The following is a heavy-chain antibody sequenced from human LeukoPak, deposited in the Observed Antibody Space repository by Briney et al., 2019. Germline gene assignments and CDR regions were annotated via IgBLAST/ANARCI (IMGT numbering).Heavy chain of an antibody. V-gene: IGHV1-18*01. D-gene: IGHD6-19*01. J-gene: IGHJ4*02. Sequence: ASVKVSCKASGYTFTSYGISWVRRAPGQGLEWMGWISGYNGNTNYAQKFQGRVTMTTVTSTSTAYMELRSLRSDDTAVYYCARADIRAIASSGWYGFDYWGQGTLVTVSS. CDR1: GYTFTSYG. CDR2: ISGYNGNT. CDR3: ARADIRAIASSGWYGFDY.